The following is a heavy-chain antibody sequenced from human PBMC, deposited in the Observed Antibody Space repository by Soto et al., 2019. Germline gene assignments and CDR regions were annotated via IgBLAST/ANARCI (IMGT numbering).Heavy chain of an antibody. CDR3: ARGEGRYYDSSGYYPVAFDI. CDR2: ISAYNGNT. J-gene: IGHJ3*02. V-gene: IGHV1-18*04. Sequence: ASVKVSCKASGYTFTSYGISWVRQAPGQGLEWMGWISAYNGNTNYAQKLQGRVTMTTDTSTSTAYMELRSLRSDDTAVYYCARGEGRYYDSSGYYPVAFDIWGQGTMVTVSS. CDR1: GYTFTSYG. D-gene: IGHD3-22*01.